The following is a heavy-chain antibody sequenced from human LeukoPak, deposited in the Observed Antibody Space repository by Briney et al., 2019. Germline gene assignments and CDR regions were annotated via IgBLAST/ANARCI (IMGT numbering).Heavy chain of an antibody. V-gene: IGHV3-23*01. CDR3: ARGWGCGGDCYTYFDS. CDR2: ISNSGGYT. Sequence: GGSLRLSCAAPGFTFSTYTMSWVRQAPGKGLERVSAISNSGGYTNYADSVKGRFTISRDNSKNTLYLQMKSLRAEDTAVYYCARGWGCGGDCYTYFDSWGRGTLVTVSS. CDR1: GFTFSTYT. J-gene: IGHJ4*02. D-gene: IGHD2-21*02.